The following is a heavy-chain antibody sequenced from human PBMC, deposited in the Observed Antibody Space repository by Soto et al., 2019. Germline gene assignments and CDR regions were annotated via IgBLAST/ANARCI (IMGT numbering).Heavy chain of an antibody. Sequence: GGSLRLSCAASGVNFDNYWMAWIRQAPGKGLEWVANIKQDGSDKNYVDSVKGRFTISSDNAKNSLFLQMNILRAEDSAVYSCARDTTGNLDSWGQGTLVTVSS. CDR1: GVNFDNYW. V-gene: IGHV3-7*01. J-gene: IGHJ4*02. CDR2: IKQDGSDK. D-gene: IGHD1-1*01. CDR3: ARDTTGNLDS.